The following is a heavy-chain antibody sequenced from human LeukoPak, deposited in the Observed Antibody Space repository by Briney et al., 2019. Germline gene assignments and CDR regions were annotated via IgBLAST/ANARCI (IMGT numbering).Heavy chain of an antibody. Sequence: PSQTLSLTCTVSGGSLSSGDYYWSWVRQPPGTGLEWIGYIYYSGSTYYNPSLKSRVTISVDTSKNQFSLKLSSVTAADTAVYYCARGAPLRYFGVWGQGTLVTVSS. CDR3: ARGAPLRYFGV. CDR2: IYYSGST. CDR1: GGSLSSGDYY. V-gene: IGHV4-30-4*01. D-gene: IGHD3-9*01. J-gene: IGHJ4*02.